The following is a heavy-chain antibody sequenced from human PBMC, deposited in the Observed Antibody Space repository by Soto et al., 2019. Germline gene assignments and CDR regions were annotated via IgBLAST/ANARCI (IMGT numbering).Heavy chain of an antibody. CDR1: EYAFVTFW. CDR3: ARRYSYGYFDY. Sequence: PVESQLISCRGFEYAFVTFWIGCIRQMPGNGLEWMGTIYPTDFRRAYSPSFEGQVTISADKSISTAYLQWSSLKASDTAMYYCARRYSYGYFDYWGQGTLVTVSS. CDR2: IYPTDFRR. D-gene: IGHD5-18*01. J-gene: IGHJ4*02. V-gene: IGHV5-51*01.